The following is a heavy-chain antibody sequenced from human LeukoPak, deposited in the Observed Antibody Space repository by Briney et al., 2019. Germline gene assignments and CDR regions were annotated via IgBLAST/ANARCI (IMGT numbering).Heavy chain of an antibody. CDR1: GGSISSYY. CDR2: IYYSGST. CDR3: ARGGSSWYGPSPSFDY. V-gene: IGHV4-59*01. D-gene: IGHD6-13*01. Sequence: SETLSLTCTVSGGSISSYYWSWIRQPPGKGLEWIGYIYYSGSTNYNPSLKSRVTISVDTSKNQFSLKLSSVTAADTAVYYCARGGSSWYGPSPSFDYWGQGTLVTVSS. J-gene: IGHJ4*02.